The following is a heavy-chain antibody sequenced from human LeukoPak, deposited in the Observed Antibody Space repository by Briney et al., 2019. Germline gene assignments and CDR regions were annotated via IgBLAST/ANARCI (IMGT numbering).Heavy chain of an antibody. D-gene: IGHD3-22*01. CDR2: ISGSGGST. Sequence: GGSLRLSCAASGFTFSSYAMSWARQAPGKGLEWVSAISGSGGSTYYADSVKGRFTISRDNSKSTLYLQMNSLRAEDTAVYYCAKPPEYYYDSSGYGYFDYWGQGTLVTVSS. V-gene: IGHV3-23*01. J-gene: IGHJ4*02. CDR1: GFTFSSYA. CDR3: AKPPEYYYDSSGYGYFDY.